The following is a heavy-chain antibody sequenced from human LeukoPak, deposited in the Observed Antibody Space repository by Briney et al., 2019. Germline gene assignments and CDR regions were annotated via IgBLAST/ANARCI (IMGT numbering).Heavy chain of an antibody. V-gene: IGHV3-48*03. CDR3: ARGTLHCSSTSCSLGWFDP. Sequence: GGSLRLSCAASGFTFSSYEMNWVRQAPGKGLEWVSYISSSGSTIYYADSVKGRFTISRDNAKNSLYLQMNSLRAEDTAVYYCARGTLHCSSTSCSLGWFDPWGQGTLVTVSS. CDR2: ISSSGSTI. CDR1: GFTFSSYE. J-gene: IGHJ5*02. D-gene: IGHD2-2*01.